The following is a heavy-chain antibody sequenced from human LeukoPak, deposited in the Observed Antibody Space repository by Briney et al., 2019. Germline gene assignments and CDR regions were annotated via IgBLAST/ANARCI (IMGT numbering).Heavy chain of an antibody. J-gene: IGHJ4*02. CDR3: ARDLGYNHPLYYFDY. D-gene: IGHD5-24*01. V-gene: IGHV1-69*01. CDR2: IIPIFGTA. Sequence: SVEVSCKASGGTFSSYAISWVRQAPGQGLEWMGGIIPIFGTANYAQKFQGRVTITADESTSTAYMELSSLRSEDTAVYYCARDLGYNHPLYYFDYWGQGTLVTVSS. CDR1: GGTFSSYA.